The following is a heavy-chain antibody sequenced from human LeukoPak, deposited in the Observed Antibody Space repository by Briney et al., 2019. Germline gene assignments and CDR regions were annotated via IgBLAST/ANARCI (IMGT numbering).Heavy chain of an antibody. CDR2: ISAYNGNT. CDR1: GYTFTSFG. J-gene: IGHJ4*02. V-gene: IGHV1-18*01. CDR3: AREPNHYSSSYYPDYFDY. Sequence: ASVKVSCKASGYTFTSFGISWVRQAPGQGLEWMGWISAYNGNTNYAQKLQGRVTMTTDTSTSTAYMELRSLRSDDTAVYYCAREPNHYSSSYYPDYFDYWGQGTLVTVSS. D-gene: IGHD3-22*01.